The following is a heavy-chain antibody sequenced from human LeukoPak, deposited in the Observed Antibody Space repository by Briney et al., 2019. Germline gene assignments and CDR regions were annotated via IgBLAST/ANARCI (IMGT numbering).Heavy chain of an antibody. D-gene: IGHD3-3*01. V-gene: IGHV3-20*04. Sequence: TGGSLRLSCAASGFTFDDYGMSWVRQAPGKGLEWVSGINWNGGSTGYADSVKGRFTISRDNAKNSLYLQMNSLRAEDTALYYCARAPAPRNHVLRFLEWLLHYYFDYWGQGTLVTVSS. J-gene: IGHJ4*02. CDR1: GFTFDDYG. CDR2: INWNGGST. CDR3: ARAPAPRNHVLRFLEWLLHYYFDY.